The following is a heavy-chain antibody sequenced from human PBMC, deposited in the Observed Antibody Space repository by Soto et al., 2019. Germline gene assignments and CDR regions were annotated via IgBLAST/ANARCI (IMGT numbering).Heavy chain of an antibody. CDR3: AHCHVSSSADY. J-gene: IGHJ4*02. V-gene: IGHV2-5*02. Sequence: SGLELGNHKQTLTLTCTFCGFSLTNSRVGVGWIRQPPGKALEWLALIYWDDDKRYSPSLKTRLTITKDTSKNQVVLTMTNMDPVDTATYYCAHCHVSSSADYWGQGTLVTVSS. D-gene: IGHD6-13*01. CDR2: IYWDDDK. CDR1: GFSLTNSRVG.